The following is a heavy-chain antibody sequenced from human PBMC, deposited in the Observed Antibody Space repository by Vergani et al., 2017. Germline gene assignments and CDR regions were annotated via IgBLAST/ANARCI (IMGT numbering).Heavy chain of an antibody. CDR2: VFHSGSA. J-gene: IGHJ3*02. CDR3: ARQFWVSQGVGAFET. Sequence: VQMVESGGGLVKPGGSLRLSCVASGFTFSHYSMNWVRQAPGKGLEWIATVFHSGSAYYNPSLRRRVTISVETSKNQFSLRLTTLTAADTAVYYCARQFWVSQGVGAFETWGRGTEVSVSS. D-gene: IGHD3-16*01. CDR1: GFTFSHYS. V-gene: IGHV4-38-2*01.